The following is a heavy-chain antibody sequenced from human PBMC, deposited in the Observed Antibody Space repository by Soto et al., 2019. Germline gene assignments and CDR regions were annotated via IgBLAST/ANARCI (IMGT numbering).Heavy chain of an antibody. J-gene: IGHJ4*02. D-gene: IGHD6-19*01. Sequence: QGHLVQSGAEVKRPGASVRVSCESSGYMFTSYFIHWVRQAPGQGLEWVGVINPSDGTTTYAQKFQARITMTRDTSTTTVDMELSSLRSEHTAVYYCARDKDSSARPRAEFDYWGQGTLITVSS. CDR3: ARDKDSSARPRAEFDY. CDR1: GYMFTSYF. CDR2: INPSDGTT. V-gene: IGHV1-46*01.